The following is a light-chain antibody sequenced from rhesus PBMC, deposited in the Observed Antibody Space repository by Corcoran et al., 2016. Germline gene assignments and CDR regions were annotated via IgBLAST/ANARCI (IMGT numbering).Light chain of an antibody. CDR1: EKITKY. CDR2: LAA. Sequence: DLQMTQSPSSLSTSVGDRVTITCRASEKITKYLNWFQQKQGKAPKLRIYLAATIQTGVPARFSGSGSGTDYTFTISSLQSEDVATYYCQHNYGPPYSFGQGTKVEIK. V-gene: IGKV1-74*01. J-gene: IGKJ2*01. CDR3: QHNYGPPYS.